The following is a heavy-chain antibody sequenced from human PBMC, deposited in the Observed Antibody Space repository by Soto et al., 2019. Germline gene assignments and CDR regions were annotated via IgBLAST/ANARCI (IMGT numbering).Heavy chain of an antibody. D-gene: IGHD2-2*01. CDR1: GFTFRSYS. J-gene: IGHJ6*02. CDR2: ISSRSSYI. V-gene: IGHV3-21*01. Sequence: EVQLVESGGCLVKPGGSLRLSCAASGFTFRSYSMNWVRQAPGKGLEWVSSISSRSSYIYYADSVKGRFTISRDNDKHSLYLQMNSMRVEDTAVYYCARYGRGRRGIVVVPAAFQNHYYYGMDVWGQGTTVTVSS. CDR3: ARYGRGRRGIVVVPAAFQNHYYYGMDV.